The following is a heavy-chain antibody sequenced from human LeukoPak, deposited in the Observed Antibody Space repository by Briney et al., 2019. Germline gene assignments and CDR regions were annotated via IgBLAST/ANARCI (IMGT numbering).Heavy chain of an antibody. CDR3: ARDYNDILTGYYGGPWPGSDY. CDR1: GYTFTSYG. D-gene: IGHD3-9*01. V-gene: IGHV1-18*01. J-gene: IGHJ4*02. Sequence: EASVKVSCKASGYTFTSYGISWVRQAPGQGLEWMGWISAYNGNTNYAQKLQGRVTMTTDTSTSTAYMELRSLRSDDTAVYYCARDYNDILTGYYGGPWPGSDYWGQGTLVTVSS. CDR2: ISAYNGNT.